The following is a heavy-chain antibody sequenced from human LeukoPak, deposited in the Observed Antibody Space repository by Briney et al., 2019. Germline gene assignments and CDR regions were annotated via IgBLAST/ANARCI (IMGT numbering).Heavy chain of an antibody. V-gene: IGHV4-31*03. CDR3: ARDAGGSNSGYHFDY. Sequence: SETLSLTCTVSGGSISSGGYYWSWIRQHPGKGLEWIGYIYYSGSTYYNPSLKSRVTISVDTSKNQFSLKLSSVTAADTAVYYCARDAGGSNSGYHFDYWGQGTLVTVSS. CDR2: IYYSGST. CDR1: GGSISSGGYY. D-gene: IGHD3-16*01. J-gene: IGHJ4*02.